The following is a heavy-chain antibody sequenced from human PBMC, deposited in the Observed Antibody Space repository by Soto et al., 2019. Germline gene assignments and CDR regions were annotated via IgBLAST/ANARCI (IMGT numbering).Heavy chain of an antibody. CDR1: GFTFSSYG. V-gene: IGHV3-33*01. CDR3: ARDPGYCSGGSCYSGSFDI. Sequence: GGSLRLSCAASGFTFSSYGMHWVRQAPGKGLEWVAVIWNDGSNKYYADSVKGRFTISRDNSKNTLYLQMNSLRAEDTAVYYCARDPGYCSGGSCYSGSFDIWGQGTMVTVSS. J-gene: IGHJ3*02. CDR2: IWNDGSNK. D-gene: IGHD2-15*01.